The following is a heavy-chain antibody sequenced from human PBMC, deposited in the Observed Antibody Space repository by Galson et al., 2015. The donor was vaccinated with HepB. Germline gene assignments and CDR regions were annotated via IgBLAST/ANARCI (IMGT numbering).Heavy chain of an antibody. Sequence: AASGFTFSSYAMNWVRQVPGKGLEWVSYIRRSGSSTYYADSAKGRFTISRDNAKNSLYLQMNSLRAEDTAVYYCVRGGWETVMDYWGQGTLVTVSS. D-gene: IGHD6-19*01. CDR1: GFTFSSYA. V-gene: IGHV3-48*01. J-gene: IGHJ4*02. CDR2: IRRSGSST. CDR3: VRGGWETVMDY.